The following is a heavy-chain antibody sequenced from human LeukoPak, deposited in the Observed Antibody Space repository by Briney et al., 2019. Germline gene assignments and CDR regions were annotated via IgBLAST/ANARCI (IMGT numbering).Heavy chain of an antibody. Sequence: GGSLRLSCAASGFTFTTHSFNWLRQAPGKGLEWVASISSTNTYIKYADSVKGLFTISRDNTKNSVFLQMNSLTGEDTAVYYCAREGGDAFDIWGQGTMVTVSS. CDR3: AREGGDAFDI. V-gene: IGHV3-21*01. CDR2: ISSTNTYI. D-gene: IGHD3-16*01. CDR1: GFTFTTHS. J-gene: IGHJ3*02.